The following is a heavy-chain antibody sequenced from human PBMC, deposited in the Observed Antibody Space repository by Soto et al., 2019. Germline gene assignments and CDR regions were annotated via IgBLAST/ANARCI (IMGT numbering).Heavy chain of an antibody. Sequence: ASVQVSCQASGYTFPNYAMHWMRQAPGQRLEWMGWINTGNGNTKYAQKLQGRVTMTTDTSTSTAYMELRSLRSDDTAVYYCARDLGYCSGGSCYSDYWGQGTLVTVSS. CDR2: INTGNGNT. CDR1: GYTFPNYA. D-gene: IGHD2-15*01. V-gene: IGHV1-3*04. J-gene: IGHJ4*02. CDR3: ARDLGYCSGGSCYSDY.